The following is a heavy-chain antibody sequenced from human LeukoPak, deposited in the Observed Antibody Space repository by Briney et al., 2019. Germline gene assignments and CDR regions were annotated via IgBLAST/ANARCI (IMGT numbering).Heavy chain of an antibody. CDR3: AREGIVGATSFYYGMDV. V-gene: IGHV1-2*04. Sequence: ASVTVSCTASGYTFTGYYMHWVRQAPGQGLEWMGWINPNSGGTNYAQKFQGWVTMSRDTSISTAYMELSRLRSDDTAVYYCAREGIVGATSFYYGMDVWGQGTTVTVSS. CDR2: INPNSGGT. CDR1: GYTFTGYY. D-gene: IGHD1-26*01. J-gene: IGHJ6*02.